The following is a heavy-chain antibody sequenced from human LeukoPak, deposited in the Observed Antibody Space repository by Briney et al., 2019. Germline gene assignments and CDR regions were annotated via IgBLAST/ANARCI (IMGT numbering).Heavy chain of an antibody. J-gene: IGHJ4*02. V-gene: IGHV3-7*01. CDR2: IKQDGSEK. CDR1: GFTFSSYW. Sequence: GGSLRLSCAASGFTFSSYWMSWVRQAPGKGLEWVANIKQDGSEKYYVDSVKGRFTIARDNAKNSLYLQMNSLRAEDTAVYYCASGGYSSGWYYFDYWGQGTLVTVSS. CDR3: ASGGYSSGWYYFDY. D-gene: IGHD6-19*01.